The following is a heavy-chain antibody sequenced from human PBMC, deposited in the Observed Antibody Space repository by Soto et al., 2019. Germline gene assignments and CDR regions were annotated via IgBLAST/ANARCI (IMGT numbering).Heavy chain of an antibody. V-gene: IGHV3-7*05. CDR1: GFTFSSYW. D-gene: IGHD2-15*01. Sequence: GSLRLSCAASGFTFSSYWMSWVRQAPGKGLEWVANIKQDGSEKYYVDSVKGRFTISRDNAKNSLYLQMNSLRAEDTAVYYCARDRVVVVAAISLYYGMDVWGQGTTVTVSS. CDR3: ARDRVVVVAAISLYYGMDV. J-gene: IGHJ6*02. CDR2: IKQDGSEK.